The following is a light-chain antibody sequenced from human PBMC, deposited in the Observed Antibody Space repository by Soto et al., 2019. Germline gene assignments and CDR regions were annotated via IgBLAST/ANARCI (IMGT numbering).Light chain of an antibody. J-gene: IGLJ2*01. V-gene: IGLV7-46*01. CDR2: DTT. CDR3: LLVYSGIVV. Sequence: QAVVTQEPSLTVSPGGTVTLTCGSSTGAVTSGHYPYWFQQKPGQAPKTLIYDTTNKHSWSPARFSGSLLGGKAALTLSGAQPEDEADDYCLLVYSGIVVFGGGTKLTVI. CDR1: TGAVTSGHY.